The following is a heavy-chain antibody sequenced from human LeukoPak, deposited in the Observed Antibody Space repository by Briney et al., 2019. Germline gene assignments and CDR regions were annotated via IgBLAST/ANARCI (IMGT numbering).Heavy chain of an antibody. CDR1: GGSFSGYY. CDR2: INHSGST. CDR3: ARAFALSPDY. Sequence: SEALSLTCAVYGGSFSGYYWSWIRQPPGKGLEWVGEINHSGSTNYNPSLKSRVTISVDTSKNQFSLKLSSVTAADTAVYYCARAFALSPDYWGQGTLVTVSS. D-gene: IGHD2-21*01. V-gene: IGHV4-34*01. J-gene: IGHJ4*02.